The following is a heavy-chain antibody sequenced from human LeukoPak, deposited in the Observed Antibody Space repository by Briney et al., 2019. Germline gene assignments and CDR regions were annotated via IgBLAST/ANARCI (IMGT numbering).Heavy chain of an antibody. CDR1: GDSINTYS. CDR2: IYCSGST. Sequence: SETLSLTCTVFGDSINTYSWHWIRQPPGKGLEWIGHIYCSGSTNYNPSLRSRVTMSVDTSKNHFSLRLTSVTAADTAVYYCARRRQTGGDNGLHNWFDPWGQGILVTVSS. V-gene: IGHV4-59*08. CDR3: ARRRQTGGDNGLHNWFDP. D-gene: IGHD2-21*01. J-gene: IGHJ5*02.